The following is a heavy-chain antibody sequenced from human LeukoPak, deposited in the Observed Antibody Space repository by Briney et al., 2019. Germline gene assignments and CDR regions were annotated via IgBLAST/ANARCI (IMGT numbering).Heavy chain of an antibody. CDR3: VSGDTGGAAAGL. CDR1: TFTFNTYW. J-gene: IGHJ4*02. CDR2: INPDGRTT. D-gene: IGHD6-13*01. V-gene: IGHV3-74*01. Sequence: GGSLRLSCAASTFTFNTYWMDWLRQAPGKGLVWVSDINPDGRTTNYADSVKGRLTISRDNAKNTLYLQMNSLRAEDTAVYYCVSGDTGGAAAGLWGQGTLVTVSS.